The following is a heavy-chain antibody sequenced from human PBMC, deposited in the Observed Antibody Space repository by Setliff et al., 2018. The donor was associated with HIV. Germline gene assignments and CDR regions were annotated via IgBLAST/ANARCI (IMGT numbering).Heavy chain of an antibody. D-gene: IGHD5-12*01. CDR2: IIPILGTA. CDR3: ARDAGYSGSSWNY. Sequence: GASVKVSCKASGYTFTSYGISWLRQAPGQGLVWMGKIIPILGTANYAQRFQGRVTMTADESTSTVYMELNSLSSEDTAMYYCARDAGYSGSSWNYWGQGTLVTVSS. J-gene: IGHJ4*02. CDR1: GYTFTSYG. V-gene: IGHV1-69*11.